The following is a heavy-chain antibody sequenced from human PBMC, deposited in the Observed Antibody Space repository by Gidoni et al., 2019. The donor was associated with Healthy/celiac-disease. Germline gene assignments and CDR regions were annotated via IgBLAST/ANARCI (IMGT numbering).Heavy chain of an antibody. CDR1: GFTFSSYA. CDR3: AREVIGGRDGYNYYFDY. D-gene: IGHD5-12*01. V-gene: IGHV3-30-3*01. J-gene: IGHJ4*02. CDR2: ISYDGSNK. Sequence: QVQLVESGGGVVQPGRSLRLSCAASGFTFSSYAMHWVRQAPGKGLEWVAVISYDGSNKYYADSVKGRFTISRDNSKNTLYLQMNSLRAEDTAVYYCAREVIGGRDGYNYYFDYWGQGTLVTVSS.